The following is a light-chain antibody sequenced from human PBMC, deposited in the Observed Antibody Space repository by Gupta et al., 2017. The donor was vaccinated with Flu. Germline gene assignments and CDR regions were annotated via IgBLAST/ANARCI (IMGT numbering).Light chain of an antibody. V-gene: IGKV3D-15*01. CDR2: AAS. Sequence: PATLSVSPGERATRSCRASQSVSSIFACHQQKPGQAPRLLIYAASTTATGLPARFSGSASGTDFTLTISIRPSEDFAVYYCQQKNNWLRTFGQGTKLEIK. CDR3: QQKNNWLRT. CDR1: QSVSSI. J-gene: IGKJ1*01.